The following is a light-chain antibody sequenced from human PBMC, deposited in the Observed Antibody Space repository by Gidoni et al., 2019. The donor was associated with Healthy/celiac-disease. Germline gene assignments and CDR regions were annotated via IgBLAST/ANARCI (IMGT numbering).Light chain of an antibody. CDR3: GTWDSSLSASVV. Sequence: QSVLTQPPSVSAAPGQQVTISCSGSSSNIGNNYVSWYQQLPGTAPKLLIYDNNKRPSGIPDRFSGSKSGTSATLGITGLQTGDEADYYCGTWDSSLSASVVFGGGTKLTVL. CDR1: SSNIGNNY. V-gene: IGLV1-51*01. J-gene: IGLJ2*01. CDR2: DNN.